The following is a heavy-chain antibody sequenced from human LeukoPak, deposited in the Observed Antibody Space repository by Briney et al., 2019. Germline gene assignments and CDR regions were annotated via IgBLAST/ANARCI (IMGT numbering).Heavy chain of an antibody. CDR1: GYTLTELS. J-gene: IGHJ4*02. CDR2: FDPEDGET. D-gene: IGHD6-6*01. Sequence: ASVKVSCKVSGYTLTELSMHWVRQAPGKGLEWMGGFDPEDGETIYAQKFQGRVTMTEDTSTDTAYMELSSLGSEDTAVYYCATVNRDSSSSWCYFDYWGQGTLVTVSS. CDR3: ATVNRDSSSSWCYFDY. V-gene: IGHV1-24*01.